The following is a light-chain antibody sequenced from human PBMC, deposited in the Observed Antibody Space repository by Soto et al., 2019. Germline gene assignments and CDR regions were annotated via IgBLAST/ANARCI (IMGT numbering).Light chain of an antibody. V-gene: IGKV3-11*01. CDR1: QSVGSY. Sequence: EIVLTHSPATLSLSPGERATLSCRASQSVGSYLAWYQQKPGQAPRLFIYDISKRATGIPARFSGSGSGTDFTLTISSLEPEDFAVYYCHQITIWPRTFGQETKVEIK. CDR3: HQITIWPRT. CDR2: DIS. J-gene: IGKJ1*01.